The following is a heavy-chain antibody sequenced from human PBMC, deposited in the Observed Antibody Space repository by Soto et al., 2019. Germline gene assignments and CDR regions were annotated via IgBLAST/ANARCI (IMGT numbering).Heavy chain of an antibody. CDR1: GGTFSNYG. V-gene: IGHV1-69*12. CDR2: ISPLFGTA. CDR3: AIGYYYYGLDV. Sequence: QVQRVQSGTEVKKPGSSVKVSCKASGGTFSNYGVSWVRQAPGQGLEWMGGISPLFGTANDAQKFQGRVTITADESTGTSYMELSRLRSEDTAMYYCAIGYYYYGLDVWGQGTTVTVSS. J-gene: IGHJ6*02.